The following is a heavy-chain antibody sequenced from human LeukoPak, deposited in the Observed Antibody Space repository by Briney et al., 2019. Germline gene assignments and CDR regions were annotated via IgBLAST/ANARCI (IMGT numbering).Heavy chain of an antibody. V-gene: IGHV3-23*01. J-gene: IGHJ4*02. Sequence: GGSLRLSCAVSGFTFSSYAMSWVRQAPGKGLEWVSTISNSGGTTHYADSVKGRFTISRDDSENTLYLQMNSLRAEDTAVYYCAKATGYLLWGQGTLVTVSS. CDR2: ISNSGGTT. D-gene: IGHD1-14*01. CDR1: GFTFSSYA. CDR3: AKATGYLL.